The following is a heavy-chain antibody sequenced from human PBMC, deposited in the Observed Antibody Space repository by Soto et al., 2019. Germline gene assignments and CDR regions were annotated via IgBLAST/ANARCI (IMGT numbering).Heavy chain of an antibody. Sequence: ASVKVSCKASGYTLASCARRWVRQAPGQRLEWMGWINAGNGNTKYSQKFQGRVTITRDTSASTAYMELSSLRSEDTAVHYCARDPSPQWLASHWFDPWGQGTLVTVSS. D-gene: IGHD6-19*01. CDR2: INAGNGNT. J-gene: IGHJ5*02. CDR3: ARDPSPQWLASHWFDP. V-gene: IGHV1-3*01. CDR1: GYTLASCA.